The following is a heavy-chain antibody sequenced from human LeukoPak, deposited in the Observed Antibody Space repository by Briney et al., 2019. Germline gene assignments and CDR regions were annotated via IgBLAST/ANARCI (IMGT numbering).Heavy chain of an antibody. CDR2: ISSSSYI. Sequence: GGSLRLSCAASGFTFSSYSMNWVRQAPGKGLEWVSSISSSSYIYYADSVKGRFTISRDNAKNSLYLQMNSLRAEDTALYYCARDPTLVVAAAYFDYWGQGTLVTVSS. CDR1: GFTFSSYS. D-gene: IGHD2-15*01. J-gene: IGHJ4*02. V-gene: IGHV3-21*01. CDR3: ARDPTLVVAAAYFDY.